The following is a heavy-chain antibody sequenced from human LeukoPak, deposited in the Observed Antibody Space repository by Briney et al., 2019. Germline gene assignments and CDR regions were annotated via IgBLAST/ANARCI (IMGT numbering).Heavy chain of an antibody. Sequence: GGSLRLSCAASGFTFDDYGMSWVRQAPGKGLEWVSGISWNGGRTGYADSVKGRFTISRDNAKNSLYLQMNSLRGEDTAVYFCARVTTNGYFEYWGQGSLVTVSS. CDR2: ISWNGGRT. J-gene: IGHJ4*02. V-gene: IGHV3-20*04. CDR3: ARVTTNGYFEY. D-gene: IGHD1-1*01. CDR1: GFTFDDYG.